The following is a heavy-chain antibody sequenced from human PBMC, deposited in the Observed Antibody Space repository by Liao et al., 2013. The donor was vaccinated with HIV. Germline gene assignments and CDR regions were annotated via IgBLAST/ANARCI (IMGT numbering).Heavy chain of an antibody. CDR1: GASISLYY. CDR2: VYSTGTT. CDR3: AARITISGVAIPHALDV. D-gene: IGHD3-3*01. Sequence: QVQLQESGPGVVKPSETLSLTCTVSGASISLYYWSWIRQSAGKGLEWIGRVYSTGTTTYNPSLKSRLTMSVDTSKNQFYLKLTSVTAADTAVYYCAARITISGVAIPHALDVWGQGTMVAVSS. J-gene: IGHJ3*01. V-gene: IGHV4-4*07.